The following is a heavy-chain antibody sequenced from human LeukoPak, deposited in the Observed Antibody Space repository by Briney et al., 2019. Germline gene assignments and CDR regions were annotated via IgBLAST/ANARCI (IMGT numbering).Heavy chain of an antibody. J-gene: IGHJ4*02. V-gene: IGHV3-23*01. CDR2: ISDSGGST. CDR3: ARGPYSSNWYVDY. Sequence: PGGSLRLSCAASGFTFSNYVMSWVRQAPGKGLEWVSTISDSGGSTYYADSVKGRFTISRDSAKNSLYLQMNSLRAEDTAVYYCARGPYSSNWYVDYWGQGTLVTVAS. D-gene: IGHD6-13*01. CDR1: GFTFSNYV.